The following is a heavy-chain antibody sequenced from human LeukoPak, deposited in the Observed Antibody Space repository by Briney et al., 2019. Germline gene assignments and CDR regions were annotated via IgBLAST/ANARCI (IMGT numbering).Heavy chain of an antibody. CDR2: IYYSGST. CDR3: ARDTYSGSSHAIDY. D-gene: IGHD1-26*01. CDR1: GFTVSSNY. Sequence: SGGSLRLSCAASGFTVSSNYMSWIRQPPGKGLEWIGYIYYSGSTNYNPSLKSRVTISVDTSKNQFSLKLSSVTAADTAVYYCARDTYSGSSHAIDYGGQGTLVTVSS. V-gene: IGHV4-59*02. J-gene: IGHJ4*02.